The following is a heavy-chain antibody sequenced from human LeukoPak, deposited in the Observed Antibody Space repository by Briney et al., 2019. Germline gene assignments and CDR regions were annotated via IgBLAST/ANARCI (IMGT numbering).Heavy chain of an antibody. Sequence: ASVKVSCKASGGTLSSYAISWVRQAPGQGLEWMGGIIPIFGTANYAQKFQGRVTITTDESTSTAYMELSSLRSEDTAVYYCARDNYAGANWLDPWGQGTLVTVSS. CDR2: IIPIFGTA. CDR3: ARDNYAGANWLDP. V-gene: IGHV1-69*05. J-gene: IGHJ5*02. D-gene: IGHD1-7*01. CDR1: GGTLSSYA.